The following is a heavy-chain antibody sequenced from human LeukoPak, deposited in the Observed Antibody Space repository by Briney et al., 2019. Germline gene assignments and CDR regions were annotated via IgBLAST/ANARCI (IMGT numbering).Heavy chain of an antibody. V-gene: IGHV6-1*01. J-gene: IGHJ5*02. D-gene: IGHD6-13*01. CDR3: ARVRYSSTHNRFDP. CDR1: GDSVPSNSAV. Sequence: SQTLSLTCAISGDSVPSNSAVWNWIRQSPSRGLEWLGRTYYRSKWYNDYAVSVKSRITINPDTPKNQFSLQLNSVTPEDTAVYYCARVRYSSTHNRFDPWGQGTLVTVSS. CDR2: TYYRSKWYN.